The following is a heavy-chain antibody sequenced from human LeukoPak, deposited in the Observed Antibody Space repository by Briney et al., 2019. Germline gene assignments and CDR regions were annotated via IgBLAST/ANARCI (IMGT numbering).Heavy chain of an antibody. Sequence: SQTLSLTCAISGDSVSINGASWNWIRQSPSRGLEWLGRTYYRSQQWHSDYAPSVKGRITLNPDTPKNQFSLQLNSMTPEDTAVYYCGRETDFGVVTNWGQGTLVTVSS. CDR2: TYYRSQQWHS. D-gene: IGHD3-3*01. J-gene: IGHJ4*02. V-gene: IGHV6-1*01. CDR1: GDSVSINGAS. CDR3: GRETDFGVVTN.